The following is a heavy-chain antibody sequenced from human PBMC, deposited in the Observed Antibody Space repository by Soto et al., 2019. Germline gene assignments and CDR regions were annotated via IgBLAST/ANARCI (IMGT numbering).Heavy chain of an antibody. J-gene: IGHJ4*02. V-gene: IGHV3-30*18. Sequence: GGSLRLSCAASGFTFSSYGMHWVRQAPGKGLEWVAVISYDGSNKYYADSVKGRFTISRDNSKNTLYLQMNSLRAEDTAVYYCAKDRFDYWGQGTLVTVSS. CDR1: GFTFSSYG. CDR3: AKDRFDY. CDR2: ISYDGSNK.